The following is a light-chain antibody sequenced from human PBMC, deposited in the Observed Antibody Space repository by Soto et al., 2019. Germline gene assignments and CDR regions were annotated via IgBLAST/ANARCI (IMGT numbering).Light chain of an antibody. J-gene: IGKJ1*01. V-gene: IGKV3-15*01. CDR1: QTLRSS. CDR3: QQYNNWPQT. CDR2: DAS. Sequence: IVLTQSPVSLSLSPWRSTKPASSTSQTLRSSLAWYQQKPGQSPRLLIYDASTRATGIPARFSGSGPGTDFTLTISGLQSEDFAVYYCQQYNNWPQTFGQGTKVDIK.